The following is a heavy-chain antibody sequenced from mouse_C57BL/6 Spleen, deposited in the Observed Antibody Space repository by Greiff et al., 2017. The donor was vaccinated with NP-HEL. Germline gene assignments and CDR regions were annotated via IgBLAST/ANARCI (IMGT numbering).Heavy chain of an antibody. CDR3: ATPHPRGGFAS. CDR1: GYTFTDYN. CDR2: INPNNGGT. Sequence: EVQLQQSGPELVKPGASVKMSCKASGYTFTDYNMHWVKQSHGKSLEWIGYINPNNGGTSYNQKFKGKATLTVNKSSSTSYMELRSLTSEDSAVYYCATPHPRGGFASWGRGTLVTVSA. J-gene: IGHJ3*01. V-gene: IGHV1-22*01.